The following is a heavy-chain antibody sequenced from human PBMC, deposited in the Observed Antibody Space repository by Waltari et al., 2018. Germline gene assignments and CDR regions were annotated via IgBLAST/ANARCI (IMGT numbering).Heavy chain of an antibody. D-gene: IGHD4-17*01. V-gene: IGHV4-34*01. CDR2: INHSGST. J-gene: IGHJ3*02. Sequence: QVQLQQWGAGLLKPSETLSLTCAVYGGSFSGYYWSWIRPPPGKGLEWIGEINHSGSTNYNPSLKSRVTISVDTSKNQFSLKLSSVTAADTAVYYCAREGAGDYGGDAFDIWGQGTMVTVSS. CDR3: AREGAGDYGGDAFDI. CDR1: GGSFSGYY.